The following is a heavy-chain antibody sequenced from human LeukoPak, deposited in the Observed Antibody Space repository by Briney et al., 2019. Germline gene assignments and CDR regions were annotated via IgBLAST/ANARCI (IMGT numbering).Heavy chain of an antibody. D-gene: IGHD6-19*01. CDR2: MYLGGTT. CDR1: GGSISSLNL. V-gene: IGHV4-4*01. Sequence: PSETLSLTCIVSGGSISSLNLWSWLRQPPGKGLEWIGEMYLGGTTNFNPALKSRVTTLIDKTKNQLSLQLTPVTAAAAAVYCCAGLEGRYSTDWFYFIDYWGQGALDTVPS. J-gene: IGHJ4*02. CDR3: AGLEGRYSTDWFYFIDY.